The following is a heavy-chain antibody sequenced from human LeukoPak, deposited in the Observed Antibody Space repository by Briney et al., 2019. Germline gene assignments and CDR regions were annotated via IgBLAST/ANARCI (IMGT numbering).Heavy chain of an antibody. Sequence: PGGSLRLSCAASGFTFSSYAMHWVRQAPGKGLEYVSAISSNGGSTYYANSVKGRFTISRDNSKNTLYLQMGSLRAEDMAVYYCARNDGDYGRWTWGQGTLVTVSS. CDR2: ISSNGGST. CDR3: ARNDGDYGRWT. CDR1: GFTFSSYA. D-gene: IGHD4-17*01. V-gene: IGHV3-64*01. J-gene: IGHJ5*02.